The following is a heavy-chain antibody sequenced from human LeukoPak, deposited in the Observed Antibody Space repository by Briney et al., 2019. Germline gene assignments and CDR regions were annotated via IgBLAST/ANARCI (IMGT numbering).Heavy chain of an antibody. CDR3: ATSRTSIVGATTPYCFDY. J-gene: IGHJ4*02. CDR1: GYTLTELS. D-gene: IGHD1-26*01. Sequence: GASVKVSCKXSGYTLTELSMHWVRQAPGKGLEWMGSFDPEDGETIYSQKFQGRVTMTEDTSTDTAYMELSSLRSEDTAVYYCATSRTSIVGATTPYCFDYWGQGTLVTVSS. V-gene: IGHV1-24*01. CDR2: FDPEDGET.